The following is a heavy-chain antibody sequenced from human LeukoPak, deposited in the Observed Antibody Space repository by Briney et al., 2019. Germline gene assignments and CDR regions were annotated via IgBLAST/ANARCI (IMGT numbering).Heavy chain of an antibody. Sequence: GGSLRLSCAASGFTFSNYWMSWVRQAAEKGLKWVANIKEDGSEKYYADSVKGRFTISRDNAKNSLNLQMNSLRAEDTAVYYCAREGLWVGLDSGKTRQAYWESWGQGTMVTVSS. CDR2: IKEDGSEK. CDR1: GFTFSNYW. V-gene: IGHV3-7*04. CDR3: AREGLWVGLDSGKTRQAYWES. J-gene: IGHJ3*01. D-gene: IGHD2-21*01.